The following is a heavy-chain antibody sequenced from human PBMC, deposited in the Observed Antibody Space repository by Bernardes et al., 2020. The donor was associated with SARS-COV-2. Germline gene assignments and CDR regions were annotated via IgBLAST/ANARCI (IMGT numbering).Heavy chain of an antibody. CDR3: ARDEGYYGMDYYGMDV. Sequence: GGYLSLSSAASGFTFSSYSMNWVRKAPGKGMEWVSSISSSSSYIYYADSVKGRFTISRDNAKNSLYLQMNSLRAEDTAVYYCARDEGYYGMDYYGMDVWDQGTTVTVSS. D-gene: IGHD3-10*01. CDR1: GFTFSSYS. CDR2: ISSSSSYI. V-gene: IGHV3-21*01. J-gene: IGHJ6*02.